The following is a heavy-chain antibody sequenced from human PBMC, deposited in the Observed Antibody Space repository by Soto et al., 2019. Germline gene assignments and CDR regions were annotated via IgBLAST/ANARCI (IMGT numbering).Heavy chain of an antibody. V-gene: IGHV5-51*01. CDR1: GYRFVSYW. J-gene: IGHJ3*02. Sequence: GESLKISCKGSGYRFVSYWIGWVRQMPGKGLEWMGIIYPGDSDTRYSPSFQGQVTMSVDKSISTAYLQWSSLKASDIAMYYCARIFNYAFDIWGQGTMVTVS. CDR3: ARIFNYAFDI. CDR2: IYPGDSDT.